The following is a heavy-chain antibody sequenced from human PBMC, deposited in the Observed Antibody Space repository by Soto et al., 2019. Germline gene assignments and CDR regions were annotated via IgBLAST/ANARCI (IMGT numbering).Heavy chain of an antibody. CDR1: GFTFGSYW. D-gene: IGHD5-12*01. CDR3: VTAVRGYNANGDL. J-gene: IGHJ6*02. Sequence: VQLVESGGDLVQPGGSLRLSCVGSGFTFGSYWMGWVRQTPGKGLEWVATIKADGTEKYYVDSVKGRFTFSRDNAKTSVYLEMNSLRAEYTSVYYCVTAVRGYNANGDLWGQGTTVTVSS. V-gene: IGHV3-7*03. CDR2: IKADGTEK.